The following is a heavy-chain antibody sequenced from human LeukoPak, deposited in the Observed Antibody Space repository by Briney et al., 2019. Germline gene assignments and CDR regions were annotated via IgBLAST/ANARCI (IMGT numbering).Heavy chain of an antibody. CDR3: ARGPAQLDKFDY. D-gene: IGHD6-6*01. J-gene: IGHJ4*02. V-gene: IGHV1-46*01. CDR2: INPSGGST. Sequence: ASVKVSCKASGYTFTSYYMHWVRQAPGQGLEWMGIINPSGGSTSYAQKFQGRVTMTRDTSTSTAYMELRSLRSDDTAVYYCARGPAQLDKFDYWGQGTLVTVSS. CDR1: GYTFTSYY.